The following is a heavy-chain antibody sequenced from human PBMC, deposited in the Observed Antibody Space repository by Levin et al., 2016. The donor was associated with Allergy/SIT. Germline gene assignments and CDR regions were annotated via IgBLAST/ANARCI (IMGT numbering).Heavy chain of an antibody. CDR3: ARVGGHIVLMVYAIFIQYYFDY. CDR2: IFYSGTT. V-gene: IGHV4-39*01. CDR1: GGSISSRSYY. J-gene: IGHJ4*02. Sequence: SETLSLTCTVSGGSISSRSYYWGWIRQPPGKGLEWIGSIFYSGTTYYNPSLKSRVTISVDTSKNQFSLKLSSVTAADTAVYYCARVGGHIVLMVYAIFIQYYFDYWGQGTLVTVSS. D-gene: IGHD2-8*01.